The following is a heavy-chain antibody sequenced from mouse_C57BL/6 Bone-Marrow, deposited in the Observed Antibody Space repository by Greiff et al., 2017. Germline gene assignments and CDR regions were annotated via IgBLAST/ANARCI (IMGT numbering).Heavy chain of an antibody. CDR1: GFNIKDYY. V-gene: IGHV14-2*01. J-gene: IGHJ4*01. CDR2: IDTEDGEN. CDR3: ARSGWTMDY. Sequence: EVQLQQSGAELVKPGASVTLSCTASGFNIKDYYMHWVKQRTEQGLEWMGRIDTEDGENKYAPKFQGKCTITADTSSNKAYLQLSSLTSEDTAVYYCARSGWTMDYWGQGTSVTVSA. D-gene: IGHD2-3*01.